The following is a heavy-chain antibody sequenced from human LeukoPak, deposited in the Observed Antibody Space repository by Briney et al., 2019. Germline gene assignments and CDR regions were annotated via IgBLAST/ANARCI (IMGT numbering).Heavy chain of an antibody. D-gene: IGHD2/OR15-2a*01. CDR2: ISSSGSTK. J-gene: IGHJ4*02. Sequence: GGSLRLSCGASGITFSSYSMNWVRQAPGKGLEWVSYISSSGSTKYYADSVKGRFTISRDNARNSLYLQMSSLRAEDTAVYFCARGGLSIMGYWGQGTLVTVSS. V-gene: IGHV3-48*01. CDR1: GITFSSYS. CDR3: ARGGLSIMGY.